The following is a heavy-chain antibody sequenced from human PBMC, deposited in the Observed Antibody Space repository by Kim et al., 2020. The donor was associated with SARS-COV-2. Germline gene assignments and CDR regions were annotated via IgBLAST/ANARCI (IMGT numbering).Heavy chain of an antibody. V-gene: IGHV1-69*01. J-gene: IGHJ4*02. D-gene: IGHD2-15*01. CDR2: TA. CDR3: ARDLCSPSDY. Sequence: TANYAQKFQGRVTITADDSTSTAYMELSSLRSEDTAVYYCARDLCSPSDYWGQGTLVTVSS.